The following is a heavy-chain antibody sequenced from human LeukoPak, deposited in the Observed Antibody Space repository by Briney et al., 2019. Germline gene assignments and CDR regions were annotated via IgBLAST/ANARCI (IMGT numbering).Heavy chain of an antibody. CDR2: ISAYNGNT. Sequence: GASVKVSCKASGYTFTSYGISWVRQAPGQGLEWMGWISAYNGNTNYAQKLQGRVTMTTDTSTSTAYMELRSLRSDDTAVYYCARARRGSSWYNWFDPWGQGTPVTVSS. CDR1: GYTFTSYG. D-gene: IGHD6-13*01. V-gene: IGHV1-18*01. J-gene: IGHJ5*02. CDR3: ARARRGSSWYNWFDP.